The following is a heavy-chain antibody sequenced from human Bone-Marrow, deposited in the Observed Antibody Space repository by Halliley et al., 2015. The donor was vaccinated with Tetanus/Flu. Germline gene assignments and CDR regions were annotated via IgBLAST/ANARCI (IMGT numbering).Heavy chain of an antibody. CDR2: GGTT. Sequence: GGTTNYAGCVKGRFTISRDNSKNTLYLQMNSLRVEDTAIYYCGGDVEVTSHYYNGMDVWGQGTTVPVSS. CDR3: GGDVEVTSHYYNGMDV. D-gene: IGHD3-9*01. J-gene: IGHJ6*02. V-gene: IGHV3-53*01.